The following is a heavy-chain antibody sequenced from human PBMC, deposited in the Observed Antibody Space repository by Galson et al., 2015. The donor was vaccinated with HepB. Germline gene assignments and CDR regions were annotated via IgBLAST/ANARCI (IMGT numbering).Heavy chain of an antibody. V-gene: IGHV3-23*01. J-gene: IGHJ4*01. CDR2: ITPSGDNT. Sequence: SLRLSCAASGFTFSYYAMSWVRQAPGKGLEWVSAITPSGDNTYSADSMKGRFTISRDNSENTLFLQMNSLRADDTAIYSCAKVFPEKTDGWYRQALYYFDSWGHGTRVTVSS. CDR1: GFTFSYYA. CDR3: AKVFPEKTDGWYRQALYYFDS. D-gene: IGHD6-19*01.